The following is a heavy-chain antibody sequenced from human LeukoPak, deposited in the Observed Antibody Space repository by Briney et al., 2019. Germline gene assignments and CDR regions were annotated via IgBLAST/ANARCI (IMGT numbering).Heavy chain of an antibody. V-gene: IGHV3-74*01. J-gene: IGHJ4*02. Sequence: PGGSLRLSCAASVFTFSDYYMSWVRQAPGKGLGWVSRINSDGSSTSYADSVRGRFSISRDNAKNTLYLQMNSLRAEDTAVYYCARGLSGYASSLGYWGQGTLVTVSA. CDR2: INSDGSST. CDR1: VFTFSDYY. CDR3: ARGLSGYASSLGY. D-gene: IGHD6-6*01.